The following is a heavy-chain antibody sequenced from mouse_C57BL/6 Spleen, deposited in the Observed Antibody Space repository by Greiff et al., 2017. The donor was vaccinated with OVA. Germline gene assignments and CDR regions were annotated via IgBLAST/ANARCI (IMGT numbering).Heavy chain of an antibody. CDR2: INPNNGGT. CDR1: GYTFTDYY. V-gene: IGHV1-26*01. D-gene: IGHD3-2*02. CDR3: ARTSSGGGDY. Sequence: EVQLQQSGPELVKPGASVKISCKASGYTFTDYYMNWVKQSHGKSLEWIGDINPNNGGTSYNQKFKGKATLTVDKSSSTAYMELRSLTSEDSAVYYCARTSSGGGDYWGQGTSVTVSS. J-gene: IGHJ4*01.